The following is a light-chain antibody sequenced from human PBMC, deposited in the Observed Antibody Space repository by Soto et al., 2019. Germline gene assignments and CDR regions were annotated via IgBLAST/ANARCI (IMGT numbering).Light chain of an antibody. CDR3: SSYTSSSTLV. V-gene: IGLV2-14*01. CDR1: SSDVGGYNY. CDR2: DVS. J-gene: IGLJ2*01. Sequence: QSALTQPASVSGSPGQSITISCTGTSSDVGGYNYVSWYQQHPGKAPILMIYDVSNRPSGVSNRFSGSKSGNTASLTISGLQAEDEAAYYCSSYTSSSTLVFGGGTKLTVL.